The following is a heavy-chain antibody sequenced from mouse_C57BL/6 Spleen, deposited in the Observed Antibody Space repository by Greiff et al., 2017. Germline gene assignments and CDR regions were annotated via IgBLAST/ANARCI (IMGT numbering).Heavy chain of an antibody. V-gene: IGHV1-64*01. J-gene: IGHJ2*01. CDR2: IHPTSGST. CDR1: GYTFTSYW. CDR3: ARGGLITTVVAPFYFDD. Sequence: QVQLQQPGAELVKPGASVKLSCKASGYTFTSYWMHWVKQRPGQGLEWIGMIHPTSGSTNYNEKFKGKATLTVDKSSSTAYMQLSSLTSEDSAVYYCARGGLITTVVAPFYFDDWGQGTTLTVSS. D-gene: IGHD1-1*01.